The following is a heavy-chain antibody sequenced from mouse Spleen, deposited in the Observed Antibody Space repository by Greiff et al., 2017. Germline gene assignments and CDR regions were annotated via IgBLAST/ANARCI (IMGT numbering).Heavy chain of an antibody. V-gene: IGHV1-75*01. CDR2: IFPGSGST. CDR3: ARRGYYGSSYLSYWYFDV. J-gene: IGHJ1*01. Sequence: QVQLQQSGPELVKPGASVKISCKASGYTFTDYYINWVKQRPGQGLEWIGWIFPGSGSTYYNEKFKGKATLTVDKSSSTAYMLLSSLTSEDSAVYFCARRGYYGSSYLSYWYFDVWGAGTTVTVSS. D-gene: IGHD1-1*01. CDR1: GYTFTDYY.